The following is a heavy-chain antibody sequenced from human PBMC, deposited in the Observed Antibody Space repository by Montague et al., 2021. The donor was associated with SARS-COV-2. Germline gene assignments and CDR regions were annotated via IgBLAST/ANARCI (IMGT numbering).Heavy chain of an antibody. V-gene: IGHV4-34*01. CDR2: VNHSGGT. D-gene: IGHD2-15*01. J-gene: IGHJ6*03. CDR1: GGSLSGFS. CDR3: ARLRDGVVPSPILGIGPYFTYYYMDV. Sequence: SETLSLTCAVYGGSLSGFSWNWVRQPPGKGLEWIGEVNHSGGTSYNPSLKNRLTISADTSKNQFSLKLTSVAATDTAVYYCARLRDGVVPSPILGIGPYFTYYYMDVWGKGTTVTVS.